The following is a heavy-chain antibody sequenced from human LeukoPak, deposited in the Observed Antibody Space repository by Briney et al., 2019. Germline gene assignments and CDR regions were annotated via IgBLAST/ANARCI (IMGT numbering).Heavy chain of an antibody. D-gene: IGHD6-13*01. Sequence: PGGSLRLSCAASGFTFSSYAMSWVRQAPGKGLEWVSSISSSSSYIYYADSVKGRFTISRDNAKNSLYLQMNSLKTEDTAVYYCARAAAGLFNYYFDYWGQGTLVTVSS. CDR2: ISSSSSYI. V-gene: IGHV3-21*04. CDR1: GFTFSSYA. J-gene: IGHJ4*02. CDR3: ARAAAGLFNYYFDY.